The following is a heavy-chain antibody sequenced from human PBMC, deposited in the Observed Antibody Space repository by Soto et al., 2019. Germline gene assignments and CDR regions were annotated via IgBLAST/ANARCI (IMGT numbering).Heavy chain of an antibody. V-gene: IGHV4-38-2*01. D-gene: IGHD6-6*01. J-gene: IGHJ6*02. CDR2: MYHSGIT. Sequence: SETLSLTCAVSGYSIRSGYFWGWIRQPPGKGLEWIGSMYHSGITYYNLSLKSRVTISADTSKNQLSLKLSSATAADTAVYYCARSMYSTSAQLYYGMDVWGQGTTVTVSS. CDR3: ARSMYSTSAQLYYGMDV. CDR1: GYSIRSGYF.